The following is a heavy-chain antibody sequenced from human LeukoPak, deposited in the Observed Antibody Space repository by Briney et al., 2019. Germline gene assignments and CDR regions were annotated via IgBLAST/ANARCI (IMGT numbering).Heavy chain of an antibody. CDR3: ARVMVRGVLALGY. CDR2: IKSEGSST. CDR1: GLTFSSFW. V-gene: IGHV3-74*01. J-gene: IGHJ4*02. D-gene: IGHD3-10*01. Sequence: GGSLRLSCAVSGLTFSSFWMHWVRHAPGKGLVWVSRIKSEGSSTTYADCVKGRFTISRDNAKNTLYLQMNSLRAEDTAVYYCARVMVRGVLALGYWGQGTLVTVSS.